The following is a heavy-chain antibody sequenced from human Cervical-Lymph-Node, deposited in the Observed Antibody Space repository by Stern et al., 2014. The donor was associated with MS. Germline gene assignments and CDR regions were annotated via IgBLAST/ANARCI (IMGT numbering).Heavy chain of an antibody. CDR2: IIPIFGTA. CDR1: GGTFSSYA. CDR3: ARPLGYCSGGSCRYYYYYGMDV. Sequence: QVQLVQSGAEVKKPGSSVKVSCKAYGGTFSSYAISWVRQAPGQGLEWMGGIIPIFGTANYAQKFQGRVTITADESTSTAYMELSSLRSEDTAVYYCARPLGYCSGGSCRYYYYYGMDVWGQGTTVTVSS. J-gene: IGHJ6*02. D-gene: IGHD2-15*01. V-gene: IGHV1-69*01.